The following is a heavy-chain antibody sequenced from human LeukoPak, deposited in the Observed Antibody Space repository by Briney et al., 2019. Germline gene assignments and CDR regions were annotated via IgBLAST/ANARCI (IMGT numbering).Heavy chain of an antibody. CDR2: IYYSGST. V-gene: IGHV4-39*07. CDR1: GGSISHNSYY. Sequence: SETLSLTCSVSGGSISHNSYYWGWIRQPPGKGLECIGTIYYSGSTYYSPSLKSRVTISVDTSKNQFSLKLSSVTAADTAVYYCARKQEGDYGGRDAFDIWGQGTMVTVSS. J-gene: IGHJ3*02. CDR3: ARKQEGDYGGRDAFDI. D-gene: IGHD4-23*01.